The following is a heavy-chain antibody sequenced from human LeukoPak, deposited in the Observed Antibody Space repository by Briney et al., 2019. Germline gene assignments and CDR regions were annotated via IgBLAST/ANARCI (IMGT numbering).Heavy chain of an antibody. CDR3: ARDANWVGEKKNVFDI. V-gene: IGHV1-46*01. Sequence: ASVKVSCKASGYTFTSYYMHWVRQAPGQGLEWMGVINPSGGGTSYAQKFQGRVTMTWDTSTSTVYMELSSLRSEDTAVHYCARDANWVGEKKNVFDIGGQGKMVPVFS. D-gene: IGHD3-16*01. CDR1: GYTFTSYY. J-gene: IGHJ3*02. CDR2: INPSGGGT.